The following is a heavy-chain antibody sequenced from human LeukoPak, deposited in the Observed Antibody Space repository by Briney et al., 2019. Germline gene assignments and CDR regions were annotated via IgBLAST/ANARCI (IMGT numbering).Heavy chain of an antibody. CDR2: ISWNGDNR. J-gene: IGHJ5*02. V-gene: IGHV3-9*01. Sequence: PGRSLRLSCAASGFRFDDCAMHWVRRAPGKGLEWVSGISWNGDNRDYADSVKGRFTISRDNAENSLYLQMISLRAEDTALYYCAKGHDYGDYVGGRFDPWGQGTLVTVSS. CDR3: AKGHDYGDYVGGRFDP. D-gene: IGHD4-17*01. CDR1: GFRFDDCA.